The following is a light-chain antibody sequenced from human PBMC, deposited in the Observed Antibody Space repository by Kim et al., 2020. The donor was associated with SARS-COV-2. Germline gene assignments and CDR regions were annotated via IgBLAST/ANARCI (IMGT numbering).Light chain of an antibody. CDR3: QAWDSSTV. V-gene: IGLV3-1*01. CDR2: QDS. CDR1: KLGDKY. Sequence: SYELNQPPSVSVSPGQTASITCSGDKLGDKYACWYQQKPGQSPVLVIYQDSKRPSGIPERFSGSNSGNTATLTISGTQAMDEADYYYQAWDSSTVFGGG. J-gene: IGLJ2*01.